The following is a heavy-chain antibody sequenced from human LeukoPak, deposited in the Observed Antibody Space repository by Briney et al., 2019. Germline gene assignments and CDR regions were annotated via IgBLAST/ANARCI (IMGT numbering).Heavy chain of an antibody. D-gene: IGHD6-19*01. CDR3: AGGAEYSSGWYWFDP. CDR1: GFTFSSYS. CDR2: ISSSSSYM. V-gene: IGHV3-21*01. Sequence: GGSLRLSCAASGFTFSSYSMNWVRQAPGKGLEWVSSISSSSSYMYYADSVKGRFTISRDNAKNSLYLQMNSLRAEDTAVYYCAGGAEYSSGWYWFDPWGQGTLVTVSS. J-gene: IGHJ5*02.